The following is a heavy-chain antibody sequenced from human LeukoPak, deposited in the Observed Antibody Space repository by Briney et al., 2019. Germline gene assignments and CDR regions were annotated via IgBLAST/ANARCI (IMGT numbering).Heavy chain of an antibody. D-gene: IGHD3-9*01. J-gene: IGHJ4*02. V-gene: IGHV1-8*02. CDR3: ARGVGLRYFDWLLLGY. CDR1: GYTFTSYD. CDR2: MNPNSGNT. Sequence: ASVKVSCKASGYTFTSYDINWVRQATGQGLEWMGWMNPNSGNTGYAQKFQGRVTMTRNTSISTAYMELSSLRSEDTAVYYCARGVGLRYFDWLLLGYWGQGTLVTVSS.